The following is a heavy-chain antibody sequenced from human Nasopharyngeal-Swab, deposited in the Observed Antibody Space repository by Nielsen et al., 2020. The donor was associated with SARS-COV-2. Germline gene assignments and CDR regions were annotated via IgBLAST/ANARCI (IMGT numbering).Heavy chain of an antibody. CDR1: GYTFTDYG. V-gene: IGHV1-18*01. J-gene: IGHJ4*02. CDR3: AKSSSGPYSSGWPLDF. CDR2: ISTYNGIT. Sequence: ASVKVSCKASGYTFTDYGITWVRQAPGQGLVWMGWISTYNGITNYPQNLQGRVTMTTDTSTTTAYMELRGLRSGDTAVYYCAKSSSGPYSSGWPLDFWGQGTLVTVSS. D-gene: IGHD6-19*01.